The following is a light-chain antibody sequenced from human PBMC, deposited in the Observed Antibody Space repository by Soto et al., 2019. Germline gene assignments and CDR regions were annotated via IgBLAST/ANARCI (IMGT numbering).Light chain of an antibody. CDR2: GAS. Sequence: EIVMTQSPATLSVSPGERATLSCRASQSVNNKLAWFQQKPGQAPRLLIFGASSRATGIPARFSGSGSGTEFTLTISSLQSEDIAVYYCQHYNHWLWTFGQGTKVEIK. J-gene: IGKJ1*01. V-gene: IGKV3-15*01. CDR1: QSVNNK. CDR3: QHYNHWLWT.